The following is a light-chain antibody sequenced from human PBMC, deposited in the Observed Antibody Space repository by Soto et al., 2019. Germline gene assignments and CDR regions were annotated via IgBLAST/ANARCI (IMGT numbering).Light chain of an antibody. V-gene: IGKV3-20*01. CDR2: GAS. Sequence: EIVLTQSPGTLSLSPGERATLSCRASQSVSSSYLAWYQQKPGQAPRLLIYGASSRATGIPDRFSGSGSGTNFPLTISRLEHEDFAVYYCQQYGRPPMYTFGQGPKLELK. J-gene: IGKJ2*01. CDR3: QQYGRPPMYT. CDR1: QSVSSSY.